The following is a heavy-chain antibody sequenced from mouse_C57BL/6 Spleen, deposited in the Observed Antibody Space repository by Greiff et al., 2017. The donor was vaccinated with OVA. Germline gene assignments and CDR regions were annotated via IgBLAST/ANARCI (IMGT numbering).Heavy chain of an antibody. CDR1: GYTFTSYW. CDR3: ARIGYYGYFDV. V-gene: IGHV1-52*01. CDR2: IDPSDSET. Sequence: QVQLQQPGAELVRPGSSVKLSCKASGYTFTSYWMHWVKQRPIQGLEWIGNIDPSDSETHYNQKFKDKATLTVDKSSSTAYMQLSSLTSEDSAFYYCARIGYYGYFDVWGKGTTVTVSS. J-gene: IGHJ1*03. D-gene: IGHD2-2*01.